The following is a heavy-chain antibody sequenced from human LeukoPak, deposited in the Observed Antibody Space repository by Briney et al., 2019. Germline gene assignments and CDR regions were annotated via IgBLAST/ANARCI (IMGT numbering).Heavy chain of an antibody. CDR3: ARSGRYGDHRYFDL. CDR2: IYYSGST. Sequence: LSLTCAVYGGSFSGYYWSWIRQHPGKGLEWIGYIYYSGSTYYSPSLKSRVTISVDTSKDEFSLKLRSVAAADTAVYYCARSGRYGDHRYFDLWGRGTLVTVSS. V-gene: IGHV4-31*11. CDR1: GGSFSGYY. J-gene: IGHJ2*01. D-gene: IGHD4-17*01.